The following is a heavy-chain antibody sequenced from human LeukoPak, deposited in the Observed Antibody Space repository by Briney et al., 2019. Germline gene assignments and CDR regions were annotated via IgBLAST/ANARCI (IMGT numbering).Heavy chain of an antibody. CDR2: IYYSGST. D-gene: IGHD4-17*01. Sequence: SQTLSLTCNVSGGSISSAGYYWSWIRQPPGKGLEWIGYIYYSGSTNYNPSLKSRVTISVDTSKNQFSLKLSSVTAADTAVYYCARDPLRSEGAFDIWGQGTMVTVSS. J-gene: IGHJ3*02. CDR3: ARDPLRSEGAFDI. V-gene: IGHV4-61*08. CDR1: GGSISSAGYY.